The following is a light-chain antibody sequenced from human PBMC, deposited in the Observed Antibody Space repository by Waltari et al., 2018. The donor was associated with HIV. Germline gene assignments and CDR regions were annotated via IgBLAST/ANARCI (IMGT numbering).Light chain of an antibody. Sequence: EIVMTQSPSILSVSPGERATLSCRASQSVSRNLAWYQQRPRQAPRLLIYGASVRATDIPARFSGSGSATEFTLTISSLQSEDFAFYSCQQYNHWPLAFGQGTKVE. CDR2: GAS. J-gene: IGKJ1*01. CDR1: QSVSRN. CDR3: QQYNHWPLA. V-gene: IGKV3-15*01.